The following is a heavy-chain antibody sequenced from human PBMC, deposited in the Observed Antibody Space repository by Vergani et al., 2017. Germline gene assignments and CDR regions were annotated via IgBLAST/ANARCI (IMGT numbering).Heavy chain of an antibody. CDR3: ARGQTTVTFGPNMDV. Sequence: QVQLVESGGGVVQPGRSLRLSCAASGFTFSSYGMHWVRQAPGKGLEWVAVISYDGSNKYYADSVKGRFTISRDNAKNSLYLQMNSLRAEDTAVYYCARGQTTVTFGPNMDVWGKGTTVTVSS. J-gene: IGHJ6*03. D-gene: IGHD4-11*01. CDR2: ISYDGSNK. V-gene: IGHV3-30*03. CDR1: GFTFSSYG.